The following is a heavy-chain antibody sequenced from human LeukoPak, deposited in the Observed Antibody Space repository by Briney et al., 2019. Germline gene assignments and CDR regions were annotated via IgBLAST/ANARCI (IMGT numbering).Heavy chain of an antibody. Sequence: SVKVSCKASGGTFSRYAISWVRQAPGQGLEWMGGIIPIFGTANYAQGFQGRVTITADESTTTAYMELSGLRFEDTAVYYCARGLSSSSNWFDPWGQGTLVTVSS. D-gene: IGHD6-6*01. J-gene: IGHJ5*02. CDR1: GGTFSRYA. CDR3: ARGLSSSSNWFDP. CDR2: IIPIFGTA. V-gene: IGHV1-69*13.